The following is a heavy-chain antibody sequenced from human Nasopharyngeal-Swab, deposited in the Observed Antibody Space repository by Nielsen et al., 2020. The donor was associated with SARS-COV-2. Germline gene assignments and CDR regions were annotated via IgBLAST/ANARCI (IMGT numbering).Heavy chain of an antibody. CDR2: ISTTTATI. J-gene: IGHJ3*02. CDR3: AREVPYSGHDDAFDI. Sequence: GGSLRLFCAASGLGFSNYEMNWVRQAPGKGLEWISYISTTTATIYYADSVKGRFTISRDNAKNSLYLQMNSLRAEDTAVYYCAREVPYSGHDDAFDIWGQGTMVTVSS. D-gene: IGHD5-12*01. V-gene: IGHV3-48*03. CDR1: GLGFSNYE.